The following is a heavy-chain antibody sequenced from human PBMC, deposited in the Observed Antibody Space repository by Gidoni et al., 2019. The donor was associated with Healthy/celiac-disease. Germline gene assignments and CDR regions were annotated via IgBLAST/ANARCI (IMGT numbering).Heavy chain of an antibody. V-gene: IGHV2-5*02. CDR3: AHSSRADYGDYDGYFQH. D-gene: IGHD4-17*01. J-gene: IGHJ1*01. Sequence: QLTLNDSGPTLVNPTQTLTLTFTFSVFSLSTIGLGVGWIRQPPGKALEWLALIYWDDDKSYSPSLKSRITITKDTYKNKVVRTMTNMEHVDTATYYCAHSSRADYGDYDGYFQHWGQGTLVTVSS. CDR2: IYWDDDK. CDR1: VFSLSTIGLG.